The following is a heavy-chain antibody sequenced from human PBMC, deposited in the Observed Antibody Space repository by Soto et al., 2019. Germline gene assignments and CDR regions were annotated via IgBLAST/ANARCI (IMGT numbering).Heavy chain of an antibody. CDR1: RGSISSINYY. V-gene: IGHV4-39*01. CDR2: IYYSGST. J-gene: IGHJ6*02. CDR3: ARQGFGPIHGLVEV. D-gene: IGHD3-10*01. Sequence: PSETLSLTCTVSRGSISSINYYWAWIRQPPGKGLEWIATIYYSGSTYYNPSLKSRVTISVATSKNQFSLRLTSVTAADTAVYYCARQGFGPIHGLVEVWGQGTTVTVSS.